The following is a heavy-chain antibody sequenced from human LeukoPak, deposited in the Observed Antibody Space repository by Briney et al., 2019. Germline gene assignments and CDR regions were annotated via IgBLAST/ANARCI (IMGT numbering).Heavy chain of an antibody. D-gene: IGHD3-9*01. CDR2: FSYGGST. CDR1: GGSISSSSYF. Sequence: SETLSLTCTVSGGSISSSSYFWGWIRQSPGKGLEWIGSFSYGGSTDYHPSLKSRVTIFVDTSKNQFSLNLTSVTAADTAVYYCARRPYDILTGYPFDPWGQGTLVTVSS. CDR3: ARRPYDILTGYPFDP. V-gene: IGHV4-39*01. J-gene: IGHJ5*02.